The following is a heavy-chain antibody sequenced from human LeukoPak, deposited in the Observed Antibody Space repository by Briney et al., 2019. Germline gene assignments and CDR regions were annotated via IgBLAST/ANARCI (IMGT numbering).Heavy chain of an antibody. J-gene: IGHJ4*02. D-gene: IGHD3-22*01. CDR2: IIPIFGTA. CDR1: GGTSSSYA. CDR3: ASSARGGYSYSYDSSVFYYFDY. Sequence: SVKVSCKASGGTSSSYAISWVRQAPGQGLEGMGGIIPIFGTANYAQKFQGRVTITADKSTSTAYMEMSSLRSEDTAVYYCASSARGGYSYSYDSSVFYYFDYWGQGTLVTVSS. V-gene: IGHV1-69*06.